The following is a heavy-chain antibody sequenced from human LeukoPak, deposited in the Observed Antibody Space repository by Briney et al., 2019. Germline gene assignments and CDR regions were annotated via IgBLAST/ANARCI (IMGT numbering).Heavy chain of an antibody. D-gene: IGHD6-13*01. CDR1: GFTFSSYA. Sequence: GGSLRLSCAASGFTFSSYAMSWVRQAPGKGLEWVSAISGSGGSTYYADSVKGRFTISRDNSKNTLYLQMNSLRAEDTAVYYCAKDKFRGAAAGTALNNFDYWGQGTLVTVSS. CDR3: AKDKFRGAAAGTALNNFDY. V-gene: IGHV3-23*01. J-gene: IGHJ4*02. CDR2: ISGSGGST.